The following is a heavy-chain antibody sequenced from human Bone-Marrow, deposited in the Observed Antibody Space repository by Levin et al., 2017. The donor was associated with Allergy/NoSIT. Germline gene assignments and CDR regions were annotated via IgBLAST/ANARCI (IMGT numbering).Heavy chain of an antibody. J-gene: IGHJ1*01. CDR2: IIGSGSAT. D-gene: IGHD1-1*01. CDR1: GFTSGYFA. Sequence: GGSLRLSCAASGFTSGYFAMSWVRQTPGKGLEWVSSIIGSGSATYYAESVRGRLTISRDESKNTLYLQMKNLSADDKALYYCAKMEQQLVQGTFQEWGQGTLVTVSS. V-gene: IGHV3-23*01. CDR3: AKMEQQLVQGTFQE.